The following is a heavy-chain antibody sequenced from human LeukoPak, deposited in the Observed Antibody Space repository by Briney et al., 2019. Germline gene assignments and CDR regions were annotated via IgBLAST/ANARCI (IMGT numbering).Heavy chain of an antibody. J-gene: IGHJ5*02. CDR3: TPTFPQNFNWFDP. Sequence: GASVKVSCTASGGTFSSYAISWVRQAPGQGLEWMGGIIPIFGTANYAQKFQGRVTMTEDTSTDTAYMELSSLRSEDTAVYYCTPTFPQNFNWFDPWGQGTLVTVSS. V-gene: IGHV1-69*06. CDR2: IIPIFGTA. CDR1: GGTFSSYA. D-gene: IGHD3-16*01.